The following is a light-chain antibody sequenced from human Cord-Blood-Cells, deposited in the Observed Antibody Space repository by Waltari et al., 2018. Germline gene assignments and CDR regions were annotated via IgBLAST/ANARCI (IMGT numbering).Light chain of an antibody. Sequence: QSALTQPASVSGSPGQSITISCTGNSSDVGGYNYVSWYQQHPGKAPKLMIDDVSNRPSGVSNRFSGSKSGNTASLTISGLQAEDEADYYCSSYTSSSTLYVFGTGTKVTVL. CDR1: SSDVGGYNY. J-gene: IGLJ1*01. CDR3: SSYTSSSTLYV. CDR2: DVS. V-gene: IGLV2-14*01.